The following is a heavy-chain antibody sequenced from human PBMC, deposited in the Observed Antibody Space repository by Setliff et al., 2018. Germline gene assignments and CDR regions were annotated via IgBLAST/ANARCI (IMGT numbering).Heavy chain of an antibody. CDR3: ARLRGAFDY. CDR1: GGSISSGSYY. Sequence: PSETLSLTCTVSGGSISSGSYYWSWIRQPAGKGLEWIGRIFTSGSTNYNPSLESRVTISVDTSKNQFSLRLNSATAADTAVYYCARLRGAFDYWGQGTLVTVSS. J-gene: IGHJ4*02. V-gene: IGHV4-61*02. CDR2: IFTSGST. D-gene: IGHD3-16*01.